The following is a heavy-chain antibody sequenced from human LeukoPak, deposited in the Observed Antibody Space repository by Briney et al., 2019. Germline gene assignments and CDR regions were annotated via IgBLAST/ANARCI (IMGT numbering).Heavy chain of an antibody. CDR3: ARVTLTGAFDI. D-gene: IGHD3-10*01. J-gene: IGHJ3*02. CDR2: INPSGGST. CDR1: GGTFTSYY. V-gene: IGHV1-46*01. Sequence: ASVKVSCKASGGTFTSYYMHWVRQAPGQGLEWMGIINPSGGSTSYAQKFQGRVTMTRDTSTSTVYMELSSLRSEDTAVYYCARVTLTGAFDIWGQGTMVTVSS.